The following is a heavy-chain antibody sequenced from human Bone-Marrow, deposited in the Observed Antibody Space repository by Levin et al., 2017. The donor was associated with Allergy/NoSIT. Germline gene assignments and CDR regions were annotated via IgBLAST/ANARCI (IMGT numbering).Heavy chain of an antibody. CDR3: ARENSGVAGYTRLFDN. CDR1: GGSVSSGSYY. D-gene: IGHD6-19*01. Sequence: SETLSLTCTVSGGSVSSGSYYWSWIRQPPGKGLEWIGYIYYSGSTRYNPSLKSRVTISVDTSKNQFSLKLNSVTTADTAVYYCARENSGVAGYTRLFDNWGQGTLVTVSS. J-gene: IGHJ4*02. CDR2: IYYSGST. V-gene: IGHV4-61*01.